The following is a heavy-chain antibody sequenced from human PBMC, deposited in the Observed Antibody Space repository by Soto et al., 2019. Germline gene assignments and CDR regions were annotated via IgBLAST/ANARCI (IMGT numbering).Heavy chain of an antibody. D-gene: IGHD6-19*01. CDR1: GDSVSSPYY. Sequence: QVQLQESGPGLVKPSGTLSLTCAVSGDSVSSPYYWCWVRQPPGKGLEWIGEVFPTGTTSYNPSLRSRVTISMDKSNNQFSLDLRSVTAADTAVYYCARSAGWYAVHSWGPGTLVIVSS. V-gene: IGHV4-4*02. J-gene: IGHJ4*02. CDR2: VFPTGTT. CDR3: ARSAGWYAVHS.